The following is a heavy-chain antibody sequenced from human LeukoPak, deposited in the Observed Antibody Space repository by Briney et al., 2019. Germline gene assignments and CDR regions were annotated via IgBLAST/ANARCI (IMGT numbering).Heavy chain of an antibody. CDR1: GFTSGDYA. J-gene: IGHJ4*02. V-gene: IGHV3-49*03. D-gene: IGHD1-1*01. Sequence: GGSLRLSCTASGFTSGDYAMSWFRQAPGKGLEWVGFIRSKAYGGTTEYAASVKGRFTISRDDSKGIAYLQMNSLKTEDTTVYYCTRDERGDYWGQGTLVTVSS. CDR3: TRDERGDY. CDR2: IRSKAYGGTT.